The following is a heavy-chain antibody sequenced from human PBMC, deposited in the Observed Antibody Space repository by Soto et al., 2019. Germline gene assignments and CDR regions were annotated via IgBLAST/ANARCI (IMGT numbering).Heavy chain of an antibody. CDR2: ITPSGSFI. CDR1: GFTFSDYY. CDR3: ARDRSGSWYGRGYHYYGMDV. V-gene: IGHV3-11*01. Sequence: QVRLVESGGGLVKPGGSLRLSCTASGFTFSDYYMSWIRQAPGKGLEWVSYITPSGSFIYYADSVEGRFTISRDNAKNSLYLQINSLRAEDTAVYYCARDRSGSWYGRGYHYYGMDVWGQGTTVTVSS. D-gene: IGHD6-13*01. J-gene: IGHJ6*02.